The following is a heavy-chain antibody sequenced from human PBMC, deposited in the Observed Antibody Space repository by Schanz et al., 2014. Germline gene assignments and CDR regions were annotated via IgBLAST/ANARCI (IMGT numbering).Heavy chain of an antibody. Sequence: EVQLVESGGGLVQPGGSLRLSCAASGFTFSSYCMHWVRQVPGKGLVWVSRIKSDGSSTSYADSVKGRFTISRDNSKNTLYLQMNSLRAEDTAVYYCARDLPRTFLFDYWGQGTLVTVSS. CDR2: IKSDGSST. CDR1: GFTFSSYC. CDR3: ARDLPRTFLFDY. J-gene: IGHJ4*02. V-gene: IGHV3-74*01.